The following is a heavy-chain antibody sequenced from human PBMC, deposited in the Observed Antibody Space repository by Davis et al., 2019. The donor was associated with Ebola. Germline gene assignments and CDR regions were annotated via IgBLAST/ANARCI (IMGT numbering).Heavy chain of an antibody. CDR2: IIPKFGIT. Sequence: SVKVSCKASGDTFSNFGISWLRQAPGQGLEWMGRIIPKFGITNYAQKFQGRLTISADKSTSTVYMELRSLRSEDTAIYYCARDNDYGDPSFDYWGQGTLVTVSS. CDR1: GDTFSNFG. V-gene: IGHV1-69*04. D-gene: IGHD4-17*01. J-gene: IGHJ4*02. CDR3: ARDNDYGDPSFDY.